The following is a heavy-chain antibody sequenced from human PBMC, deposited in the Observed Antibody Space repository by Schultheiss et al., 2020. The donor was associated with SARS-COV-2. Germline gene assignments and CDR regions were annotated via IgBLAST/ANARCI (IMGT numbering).Heavy chain of an antibody. CDR1: GFTFSTYA. Sequence: GGSLRLSCAGSGFTFSTYAMDWVRQAPGKGLEWVSAISGSGGSTYYADSVKGRFTISRDNSKNTLYLQMNSLRAEDTAVYYCAKAPVGDTAMVTYWGQGTLVTVSS. J-gene: IGHJ4*02. CDR2: ISGSGGST. CDR3: AKAPVGDTAMVTY. D-gene: IGHD5-18*01. V-gene: IGHV3-23*01.